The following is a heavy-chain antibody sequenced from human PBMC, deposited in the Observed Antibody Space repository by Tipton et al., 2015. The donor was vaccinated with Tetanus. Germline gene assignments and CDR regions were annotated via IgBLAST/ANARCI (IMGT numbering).Heavy chain of an antibody. CDR1: GDSVSGNSAA. Sequence: GLVKPSQTLSLTCAISGDSVSGNSAAWNWIRQSPSRGLEWLGRTYYRSEWYYDYAVSVKSRITINPDTSKNQLSPQLNSVTPDDTAVYYCARSRGSDLDYWGQGTLVTVSS. D-gene: IGHD6-19*01. CDR3: ARSRGSDLDY. V-gene: IGHV6-1*01. J-gene: IGHJ4*02. CDR2: TYYRSEWYY.